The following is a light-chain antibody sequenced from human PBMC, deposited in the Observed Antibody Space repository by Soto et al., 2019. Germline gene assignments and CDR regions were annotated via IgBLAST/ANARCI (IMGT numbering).Light chain of an antibody. Sequence: EIVLTQSPGTLSLSPGERATLSCRASQSVSSSYLAWYQQKPGQAPRLLIYGASSRATGIPDRFSGSGSGTDFTLTISRLEPGDFAVYYCQQYGSSPYTFGGGTKVEIK. J-gene: IGKJ4*01. CDR2: GAS. V-gene: IGKV3-20*01. CDR3: QQYGSSPYT. CDR1: QSVSSSY.